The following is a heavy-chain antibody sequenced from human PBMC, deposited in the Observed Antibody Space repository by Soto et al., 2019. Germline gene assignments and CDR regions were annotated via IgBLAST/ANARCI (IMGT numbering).Heavy chain of an antibody. CDR3: ASLDTARVETAGY. CDR2: IKQGGTET. Sequence: GGALRLSCVGSGRSLSNIWTSWVRQAPGKGLEWVANIKQGGTETYYVDSVKGRFTISKDHAKNSLYLQMNSLRVEDTALYYCASLDTARVETAGYWGQGTRVTVS. D-gene: IGHD5-18*01. J-gene: IGHJ4*02. CDR1: GRSLSNIW. V-gene: IGHV3-7*01.